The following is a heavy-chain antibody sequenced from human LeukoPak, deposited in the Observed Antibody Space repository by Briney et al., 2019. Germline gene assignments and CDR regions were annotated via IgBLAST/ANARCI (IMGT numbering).Heavy chain of an antibody. CDR2: IYYSGST. D-gene: IGHD3-22*01. CDR1: GGSFSGYY. CDR3: ARDGFYDSSGYRAYGMDV. J-gene: IGHJ6*02. V-gene: IGHV4-59*01. Sequence: PSETLSLTCAVYGGSFSGYYWSWIRQPPGKGLEWIGYIYYSGSTNYNPSLKSRVTISVDTSKNQFSLKLSSVTAADTAVYYCARDGFYDSSGYRAYGMDVWGQGTTVTVSS.